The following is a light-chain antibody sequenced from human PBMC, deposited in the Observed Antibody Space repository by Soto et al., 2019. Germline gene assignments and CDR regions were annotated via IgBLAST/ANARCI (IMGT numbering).Light chain of an antibody. V-gene: IGKV3-15*01. CDR1: QSIGSN. CDR3: QQYNTWSLIT. J-gene: IGKJ5*01. Sequence: EIVMTQSPATLSVSPGDTATLSCRASQSIGSNVGWYQQKPGQAPRLLSYGASTRATGISARFSGSGSGTEFSLTISSLQSEDLAVYYCQQYNTWSLITFGQGTRLEIK. CDR2: GAS.